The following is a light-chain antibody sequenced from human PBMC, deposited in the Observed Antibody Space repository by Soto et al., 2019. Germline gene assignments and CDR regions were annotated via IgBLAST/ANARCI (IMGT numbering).Light chain of an antibody. CDR1: SSDVGGYNY. CDR3: SSYTSSSTLLYV. J-gene: IGLJ1*01. CDR2: DVS. V-gene: IGLV2-14*01. Sequence: QSVLTQPASVSGSPGQSTTISCTGTSSDVGGYNYVSWYQQHPGKAPKLVIYDVSNRPSGVSNRFSGSKSGNTASLTISGLQAEDEADYYCSSYTSSSTLLYVFGTGTKVTVL.